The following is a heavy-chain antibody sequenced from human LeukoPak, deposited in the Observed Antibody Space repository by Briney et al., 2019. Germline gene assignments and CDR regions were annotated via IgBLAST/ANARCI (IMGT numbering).Heavy chain of an antibody. V-gene: IGHV1-18*01. Sequence: ASAKVSCKASGYTFTSYGINWVRQAPGQGLEWMGWISAYNGDTNYAQKLQGRVTMTTDTSTSTAYMELRSLRSEDTAVYYCAAGRGSRGTMVRGVIGWFDPWGQGTLVTVSS. D-gene: IGHD3-10*01. CDR3: AAGRGSRGTMVRGVIGWFDP. CDR1: GYTFTSYG. CDR2: ISAYNGDT. J-gene: IGHJ5*02.